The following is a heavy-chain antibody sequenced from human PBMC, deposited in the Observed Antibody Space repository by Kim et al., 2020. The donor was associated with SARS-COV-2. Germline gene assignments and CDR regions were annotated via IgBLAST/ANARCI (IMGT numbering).Heavy chain of an antibody. CDR1: GGSITDYY. CDR3: ARPIFGGAYSHYMDV. J-gene: IGHJ6*03. D-gene: IGHD3-3*01. CDR2: ISYSGRT. Sequence: SETLSLTCGVYGGSITDYYWHWIRQTPEKGLEWIGEISYSGRTNYNPSLKSRLTISLDTARKQFSLKLTSVTAADTAVYYCARPIFGGAYSHYMDVWGKGTTVTVSS. V-gene: IGHV4-34*01.